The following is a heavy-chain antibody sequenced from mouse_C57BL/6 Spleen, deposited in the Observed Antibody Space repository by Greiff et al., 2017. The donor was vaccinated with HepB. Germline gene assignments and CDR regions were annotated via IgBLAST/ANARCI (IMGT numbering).Heavy chain of an antibody. D-gene: IGHD2-1*01. CDR2: IRSKSNNYAT. J-gene: IGHJ2*01. V-gene: IGHV10-1*01. Sequence: EVHLVESGGGLVQPKGSLKLSCAASGFSFNTYAMNWVRQAPGKGLEWVARIRSKSNNYATYYADSVKDRFTISRDDSESMLYLQMNNLKTEDTAMYYCVRQGLYYGNSYFDYWGQGTTLTVSS. CDR1: GFSFNTYA. CDR3: VRQGLYYGNSYFDY.